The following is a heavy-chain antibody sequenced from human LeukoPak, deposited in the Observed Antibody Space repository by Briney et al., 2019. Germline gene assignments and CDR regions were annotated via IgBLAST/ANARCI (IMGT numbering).Heavy chain of an antibody. V-gene: IGHV3-30*02. CDR1: GFTFSSYG. CDR2: IRYDGSNK. Sequence: GGSLRLSCAASGFTFSSYGMHWVRQAPGKGLEWVAFIRYDGSNKYYADSVKGRFTISRDNSKNTLYLQMNSLRAEDTAVYYCARDSGEPSYYYYDSSGYYGAFNIWGQGTMVTVSS. J-gene: IGHJ3*02. CDR3: ARDSGEPSYYYYDSSGYYGAFNI. D-gene: IGHD3-22*01.